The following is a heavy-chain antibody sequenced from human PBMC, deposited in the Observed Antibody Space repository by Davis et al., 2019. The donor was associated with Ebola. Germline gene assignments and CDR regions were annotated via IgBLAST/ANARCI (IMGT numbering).Heavy chain of an antibody. CDR1: GFIFRNYV. D-gene: IGHD1-26*01. V-gene: IGHV3-23*01. J-gene: IGHJ3*02. CDR2: LGTSADT. CDR3: AKDTSNIWFDI. Sequence: GSLKISCAASGFIFRNYVMSWVRQAPGKGLEWVSTLGTSADTYYADSVKGRFTISRDNSRNTLYLQMNGLRVEDTAIYYCAKDTSNIWFDIWGQGTMVTVSS.